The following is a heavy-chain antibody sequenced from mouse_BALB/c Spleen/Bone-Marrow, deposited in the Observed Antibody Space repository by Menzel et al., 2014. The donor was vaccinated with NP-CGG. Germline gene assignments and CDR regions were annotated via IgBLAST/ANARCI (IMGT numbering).Heavy chain of an antibody. D-gene: IGHD2-2*01. V-gene: IGHV3-8*02. CDR3: ARFGYDYALDY. Sequence: EVKLVESGPSLVKPSQTLSLTCSVTGDSITSGYWNWIRKFPGNKLEYMGYIXXSGSTYYNPSLKSRISITRDTSKNXYYLQLKSVTTEDTATYYCARFGYDYALDYWGQGTSVTVSS. J-gene: IGHJ4*01. CDR2: IXXSGST. CDR1: GDSITSGY.